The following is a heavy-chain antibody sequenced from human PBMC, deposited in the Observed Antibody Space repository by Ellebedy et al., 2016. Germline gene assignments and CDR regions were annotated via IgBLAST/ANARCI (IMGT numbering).Heavy chain of an antibody. Sequence: GESLKISCKGSGYSFSSYWIDWVRQMPGKGLEWMGIIYPGDSDTTYSPSFQGQVTISADKSISTAYLQWSSLKASDTAIYYCARRRSDAFDIWGQGTMVTVSS. D-gene: IGHD3-10*01. CDR3: ARRRSDAFDI. CDR1: GYSFSSYW. CDR2: IYPGDSDT. J-gene: IGHJ3*02. V-gene: IGHV5-51*01.